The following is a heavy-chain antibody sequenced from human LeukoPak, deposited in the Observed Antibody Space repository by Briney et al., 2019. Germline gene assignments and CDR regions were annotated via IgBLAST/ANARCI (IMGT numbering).Heavy chain of an antibody. CDR2: ISSSGSTI. V-gene: IGHV3-48*03. J-gene: IGHJ4*02. CDR3: ARSPGLYSYGSVY. Sequence: PRGSLRLSCAASGFTFSSYEMNWVRQAPGKGLGWVSYISSSGSTIYYADSVKGRFTISRDNAKNSLYLQMNRLRAEDTAVYYCARSPGLYSYGSVYWGQGTLVTVSS. D-gene: IGHD5-18*01. CDR1: GFTFSSYE.